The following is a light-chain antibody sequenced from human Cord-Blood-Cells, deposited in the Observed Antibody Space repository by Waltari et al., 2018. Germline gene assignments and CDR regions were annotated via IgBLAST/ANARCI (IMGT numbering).Light chain of an antibody. CDR2: AAS. CDR3: QQSYSTPYT. Sequence: IQTTHSPSSLSASVGDRVTITCLTSQSISSYLHWYQQKPGKAPKLLIYAASSLQSGLPSRFSGSGSETDFTLTISSLQPEDFATYYGQQSYSTPYTFGQGTKLEIK. J-gene: IGKJ2*01. V-gene: IGKV1-39*01. CDR1: QSISSY.